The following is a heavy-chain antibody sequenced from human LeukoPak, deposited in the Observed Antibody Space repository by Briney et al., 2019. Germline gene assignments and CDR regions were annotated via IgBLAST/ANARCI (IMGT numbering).Heavy chain of an antibody. CDR3: ANFYGSGRFDY. CDR2: IYYSGST. V-gene: IGHV4-34*01. J-gene: IGHJ4*02. Sequence: MPSETLSLTCAVYGGSFSGYYWSWIRQPPGKGLEWIGSIYYSGSTYYNPSLKSRVTISVDTSKNQFSLKLSSVTAADTAVYYCANFYGSGRFDYWGQGTLVTVSS. D-gene: IGHD3-10*01. CDR1: GGSFSGYY.